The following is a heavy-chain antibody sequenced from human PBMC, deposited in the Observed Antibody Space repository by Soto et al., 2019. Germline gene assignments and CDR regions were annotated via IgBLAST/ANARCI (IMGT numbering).Heavy chain of an antibody. CDR3: AREGRTYYYDSSGGTAFDY. D-gene: IGHD3-22*01. V-gene: IGHV1-69*13. Sequence: GASVKVSCKASGGTFSSYAISWVRQAPGQGLEWMGGIIPIFGTANYAQKFQGRVTITADESTSTAYMELSSLRSEDTAVYYCAREGRTYYYDSSGGTAFDYWGQGTLVTVSS. CDR1: GGTFSSYA. CDR2: IIPIFGTA. J-gene: IGHJ4*02.